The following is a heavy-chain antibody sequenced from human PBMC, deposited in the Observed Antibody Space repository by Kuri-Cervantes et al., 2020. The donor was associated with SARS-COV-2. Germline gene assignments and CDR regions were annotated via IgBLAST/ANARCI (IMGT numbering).Heavy chain of an antibody. D-gene: IGHD3-3*01. CDR2: INPSGGST. Sequence: ASVKVSCKASGYTFTGYYMHWVRQAPGQGLEWMGIINPSGGSTSYAQKFQGRVTMTRDTSTSTAYMELSSLRSDDTAVYYCARVHFYDFWSGYNDYWGQGTLVTVSS. V-gene: IGHV1-46*01. J-gene: IGHJ4*02. CDR1: GYTFTGYY. CDR3: ARVHFYDFWSGYNDY.